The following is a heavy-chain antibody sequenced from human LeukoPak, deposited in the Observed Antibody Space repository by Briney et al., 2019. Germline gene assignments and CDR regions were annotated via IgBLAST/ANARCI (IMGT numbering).Heavy chain of an antibody. V-gene: IGHV4-4*07. Sequence: SETLSLTCTVSAGSISSYYWSWIRQPAGKGLEWIGRIYTSGSTNYNPSLKSRVTISVDTSKNQFSLKLSSVTAADTAVYYCARGRDGYNYGIFDYWGQGTLVTVSS. CDR1: AGSISSYY. J-gene: IGHJ4*02. D-gene: IGHD5-24*01. CDR3: ARGRDGYNYGIFDY. CDR2: IYTSGST.